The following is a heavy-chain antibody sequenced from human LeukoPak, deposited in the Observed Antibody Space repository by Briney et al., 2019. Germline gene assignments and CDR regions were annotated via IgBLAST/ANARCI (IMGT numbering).Heavy chain of an antibody. J-gene: IGHJ4*02. CDR3: AREGGFFRPLDY. CDR2: VHLDGRT. V-gene: IGHV4-4*02. D-gene: IGHD3-3*01. Sequence: SEALSLTCGVSGGSVTSTNWWTWVRQPPGKGLEWIGEVHLDGRTNYNPSLKSRLTMSVDLSENHISLKLTSVTAADTAVYYCAREGGFFRPLDYSGQGTLVTVSS. CDR1: GGSVTSTNW.